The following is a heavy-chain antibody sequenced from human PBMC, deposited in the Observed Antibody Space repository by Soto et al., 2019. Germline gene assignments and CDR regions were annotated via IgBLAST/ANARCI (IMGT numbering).Heavy chain of an antibody. CDR3: ARDRELDIVLKQFSLRFWEWLPSYYYYGMDV. CDR2: INPNSGGT. CDR1: GYTFTGYY. J-gene: IGHJ6*02. D-gene: IGHD3-3*01. V-gene: IGHV1-2*02. Sequence: AAVKVSCKASGYTFTGYYMHWVRQAPGQGREWMGWINPNSGGTNYAQKLQGRVTMTRDTTISTAYMELSRMRPDDTAGHYCARDRELDIVLKQFSLRFWEWLPSYYYYGMDVWGQGTTVTVSS.